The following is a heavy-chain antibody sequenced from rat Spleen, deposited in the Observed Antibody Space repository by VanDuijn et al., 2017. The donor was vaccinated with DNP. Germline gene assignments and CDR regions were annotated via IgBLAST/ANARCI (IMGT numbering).Heavy chain of an antibody. CDR3: ARHGRRVFDY. CDR1: GFTFSDYN. V-gene: IGHV5S23*01. J-gene: IGHJ2*01. CDR2: ISSSGVST. D-gene: IGHD1-11*01. Sequence: EVQLVESGGGLVQPGNSLKLSCAASGFTFSDYNMAWVRQAPTKGLEWVATISSSGVSTYYRDSVKGRFTISRDNAKSTLYLQMNSLRSEDMATYYCARHGRRVFDYWGQGVMVTVSS.